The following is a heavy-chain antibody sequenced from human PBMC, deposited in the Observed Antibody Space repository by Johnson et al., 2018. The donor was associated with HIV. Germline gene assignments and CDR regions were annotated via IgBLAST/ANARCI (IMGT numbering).Heavy chain of an antibody. V-gene: IGHV3-53*01. CDR1: GFTVSSNY. Sequence: VQLVESGGGLIQPGGSLRLSCAASGFTVSSNYMSWVRQAPGKGLEWVSVIYSGGSTYYADSVKGRFTISRDNSKNTLYLQMNSLRAGDTAVYYCARGASDDSSGYRILGYAFDIWCQGTMVTVSS. D-gene: IGHD3-22*01. J-gene: IGHJ3*02. CDR2: IYSGGST. CDR3: ARGASDDSSGYRILGYAFDI.